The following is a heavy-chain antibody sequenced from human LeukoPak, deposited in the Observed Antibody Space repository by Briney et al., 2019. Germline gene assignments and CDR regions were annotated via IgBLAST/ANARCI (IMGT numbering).Heavy chain of an antibody. Sequence: PGGSLRLSCAASGFTFSSYEMNWVRQAPGKGLEWVSYISSSGSTIYYADSVKGRFTISRDNAKNSLYLQMNSLRAEDTAVYYCARGLSSSWFYYYYYMDVWGKGTTVTISS. J-gene: IGHJ6*03. V-gene: IGHV3-48*03. CDR3: ARGLSSSWFYYYYYMDV. CDR1: GFTFSSYE. CDR2: ISSSGSTI. D-gene: IGHD6-13*01.